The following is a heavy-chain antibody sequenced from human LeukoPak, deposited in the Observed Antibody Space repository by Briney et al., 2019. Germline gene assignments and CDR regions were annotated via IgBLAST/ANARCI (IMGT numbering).Heavy chain of an antibody. CDR3: AADSRPYYFDY. V-gene: IGHV4-34*01. J-gene: IGHJ4*02. CDR2: INHSGST. D-gene: IGHD3-22*01. CDR1: GGSFSGYY. Sequence: SETLSLTCAVYGGSFSGYYWSWIRQPPGKGLEWIGEINHSGSTNYNPSLKSRLTIPVETSKNQFSLKLRSVTAADTAVYYCAADSRPYYFDYWGQGILVTVSS.